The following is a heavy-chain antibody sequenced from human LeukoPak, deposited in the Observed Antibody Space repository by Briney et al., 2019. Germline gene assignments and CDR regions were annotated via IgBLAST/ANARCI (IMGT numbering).Heavy chain of an antibody. Sequence: KPSETLSLTCAVYGGSFSGYYWSWIRQPPGKGLEWIGEINHSGSTNYNPSLKSRVTISVDTSKNQFSLKLSSVTAADTAVYYCARGWRRLFNGSGSYFSTSRSWFDPWGQGTLVTVSS. CDR1: GGSFSGYY. J-gene: IGHJ5*02. CDR3: ARGWRRLFNGSGSYFSTSRSWFDP. CDR2: INHSGST. D-gene: IGHD3-10*01. V-gene: IGHV4-34*01.